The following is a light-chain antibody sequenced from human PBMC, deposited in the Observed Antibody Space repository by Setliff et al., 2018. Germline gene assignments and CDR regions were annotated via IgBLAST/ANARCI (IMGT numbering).Light chain of an antibody. CDR2: GVS. J-gene: IGLJ1*01. CDR3: NAYASDTTYV. Sequence: QSALTQPASVSGSPGQSITISCSGTSSDVGSYDLVSWYQQHPGKAPKLIIYGVSDRPSGVSSRFPGSKSGNTAYLTISGLQTEDEAEYYCNAYASDTTYVFGSGTKV. V-gene: IGLV2-14*03. CDR1: SSDVGSYDL.